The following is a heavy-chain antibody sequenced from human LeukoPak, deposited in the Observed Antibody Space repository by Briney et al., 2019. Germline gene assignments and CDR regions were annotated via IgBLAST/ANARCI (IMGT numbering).Heavy chain of an antibody. CDR3: AKDSDSGYDALDY. V-gene: IGHV3-23*01. D-gene: IGHD5-12*01. CDR2: ISGSGGST. J-gene: IGHJ4*02. Sequence: GGSLRLSCAASGFTFSSYAMSWVRQAPGKGLEWVSAISGSGGSTHYADSVKGRFTISRDNSKNTLYLQMNSLRAEDTAVYYCAKDSDSGYDALDYWGQGTLVTVSS. CDR1: GFTFSSYA.